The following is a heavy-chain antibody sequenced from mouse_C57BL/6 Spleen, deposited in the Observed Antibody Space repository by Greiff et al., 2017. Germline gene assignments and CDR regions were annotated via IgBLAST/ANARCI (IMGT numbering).Heavy chain of an antibody. V-gene: IGHV2-2*01. Sequence: VKLVESGPGLVQPSQSLSITCTVSGFSLTSYGVHWVRQSPGKGLEWLGVIWSGGSTDYNAAFISRLSISKDNSKSQVFFKMNSLQADDTAIYYCARITTVLRYFDVWGTGTTVTVSS. CDR2: IWSGGST. J-gene: IGHJ1*03. D-gene: IGHD1-1*01. CDR3: ARITTVLRYFDV. CDR1: GFSLTSYG.